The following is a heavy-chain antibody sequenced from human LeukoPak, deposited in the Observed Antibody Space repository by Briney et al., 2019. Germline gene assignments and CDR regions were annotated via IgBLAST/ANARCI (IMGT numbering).Heavy chain of an antibody. D-gene: IGHD3-22*01. CDR3: ARGGVITAFDI. Sequence: GGSLRLSCAASGFTFSSYEMNWVRQAPGKGLEWVSSISSSSSYIYYADSVKGRFTISRDNAKNSLYLQMNSLRAEDTAVYYCARGGVITAFDIWGQGTMVTVSS. CDR2: ISSSSSYI. J-gene: IGHJ3*02. CDR1: GFTFSSYE. V-gene: IGHV3-21*01.